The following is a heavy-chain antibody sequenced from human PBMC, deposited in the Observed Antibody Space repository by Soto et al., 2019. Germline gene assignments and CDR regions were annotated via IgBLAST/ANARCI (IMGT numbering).Heavy chain of an antibody. CDR3: ARGSGIVALPGELEDVNDDY. CDR1: GQSFSGHS. Sequence: QVQLQQWGAGLVKPSETLSLSCAVYGQSFSGHSWAWIRQPPGKGLERIGEINESGSTYYNPSLKSRVPIATDTSRNQFSLKLSSVSAAETAAYFCARGSGIVALPGELEDVNDDYWGQGTLVNVSS. V-gene: IGHV4-34*01. CDR2: INESGST. D-gene: IGHD1-1*01. J-gene: IGHJ4*02.